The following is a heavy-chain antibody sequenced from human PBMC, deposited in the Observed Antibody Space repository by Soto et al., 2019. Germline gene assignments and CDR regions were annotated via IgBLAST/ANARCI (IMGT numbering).Heavy chain of an antibody. Sequence: GGSLRLSCAASGFTFSSYAMSWVRQAPGKGLEWVSAISGSGGSTYYADSVKGRFTIFRDNSKNTLYLQMNSLRAEDTAVYYCAKAAGLLARYYYYGMDVWGQGTTVTVSS. CDR1: GFTFSSYA. V-gene: IGHV3-23*01. CDR2: ISGSGGST. D-gene: IGHD3-22*01. J-gene: IGHJ6*02. CDR3: AKAAGLLARYYYYGMDV.